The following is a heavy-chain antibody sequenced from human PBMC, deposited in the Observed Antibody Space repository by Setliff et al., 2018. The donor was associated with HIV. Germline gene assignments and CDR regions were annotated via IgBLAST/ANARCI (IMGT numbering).Heavy chain of an antibody. CDR3: ATYHYYDSSAYYVDLYYLDY. Sequence: ASVKVSCKASGYTFTSYGISWVRQAPGQGLEWMGWICAYNGNTNYAQKLQGRVTMTTDTSTSTAYMELSSLRSEDTAVYYCATYHYYDSSAYYVDLYYLDYWGQGTLVTVSS. CDR2: ICAYNGNT. V-gene: IGHV1-18*01. D-gene: IGHD3-22*01. J-gene: IGHJ4*02. CDR1: GYTFTSYG.